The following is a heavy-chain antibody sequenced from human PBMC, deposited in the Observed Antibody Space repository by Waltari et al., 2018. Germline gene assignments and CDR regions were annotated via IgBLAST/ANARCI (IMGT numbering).Heavy chain of an antibody. CDR3: ARVEDVGALDFYYMDI. CDR1: GGSIRTSSYF. CDR2: YYYTGST. J-gene: IGHJ6*03. V-gene: IGHV4-39*07. Sequence: QLQESGPGLVKPSETLSLTCSVSGGSIRTSSYFWGWIRQPPGKGLEWIGNYYYTGSTYYNPALKSRVTISVDTSKNQFSLKLTSVTAADTAVYYCARVEDVGALDFYYMDIWGKGTTVTISS. D-gene: IGHD1-26*01.